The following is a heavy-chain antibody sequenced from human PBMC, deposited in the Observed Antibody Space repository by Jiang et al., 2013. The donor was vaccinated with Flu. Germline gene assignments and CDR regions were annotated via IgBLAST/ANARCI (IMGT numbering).Heavy chain of an antibody. J-gene: IGHJ3*01. V-gene: IGHV4-39*01. D-gene: IGHD4/OR15-4a*01. CDR3: ARPQNSMVAAGNFDV. CDR1: GVSIKTSGFF. Sequence: PSETLSLACTVSGVSIKTSGFFWGWIRQSPGKGLEWIGSVFPGNTFYNPSFKSRVFMSGDSSENQVSLSLRSVTAEDTGVYYCARPQNSMVAAGNFDVWGPGTIGHRL. CDR2: VFPGNT.